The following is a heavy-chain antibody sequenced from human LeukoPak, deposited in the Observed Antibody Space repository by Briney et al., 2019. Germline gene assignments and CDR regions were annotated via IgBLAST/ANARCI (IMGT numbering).Heavy chain of an antibody. J-gene: IGHJ4*02. CDR2: ISAYNGNT. CDR3: ARDRLGYSSGWYVVDY. Sequence: ASVKVSCKASGYTFTSYYMHWVRQAPGQGLEWMGWISAYNGNTNYAQKLQGRVTMTTDTSTSTAYMELRSLRSDDTAVYYCARDRLGYSSGWYVVDYWGQGTLVTVSS. V-gene: IGHV1-18*04. D-gene: IGHD6-19*01. CDR1: GYTFTSYY.